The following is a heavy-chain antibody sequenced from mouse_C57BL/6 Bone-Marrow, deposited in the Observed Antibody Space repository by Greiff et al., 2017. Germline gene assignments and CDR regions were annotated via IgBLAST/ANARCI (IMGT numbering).Heavy chain of an antibody. CDR2: IYPGDGDT. CDR3: ARYYGIYFDY. V-gene: IGHV1-82*01. CDR1: GYAFSSSW. J-gene: IGHJ2*01. D-gene: IGHD2-1*01. Sequence: QVQLQQSGPELVKPGASVKISCKASGYAFSSSWMNWVKQRPGKGLEWIGRIYPGDGDTNYNGKFKGKATLTADKSSSTAYMQLSSLTSEDSAVYSCARYYGIYFDYRGESTTLTASS.